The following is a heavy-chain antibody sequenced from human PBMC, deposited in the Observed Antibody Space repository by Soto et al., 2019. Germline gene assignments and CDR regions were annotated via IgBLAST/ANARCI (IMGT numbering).Heavy chain of an antibody. J-gene: IGHJ6*02. D-gene: IGHD2-2*01. CDR2: IYFSGST. CDR1: GGSISSFS. V-gene: IGHV4-59*01. CDR3: ARGTSWSGMDV. Sequence: SETLSLTCTASGGSISSFSWSWIRQPPGKGLEWIGYIYFSGSTNYNPSLMSRVSISVDTSKNQFSLNLSSVTAADTAVYYCARGTSWSGMDVWGQGTTVTVSS.